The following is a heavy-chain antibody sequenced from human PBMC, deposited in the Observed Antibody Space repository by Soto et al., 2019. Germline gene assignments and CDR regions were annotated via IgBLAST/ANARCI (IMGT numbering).Heavy chain of an antibody. J-gene: IGHJ4*02. V-gene: IGHV4-31*03. CDR1: GGSIRSGNYY. Sequence: TLSLTCTLSGGSIRSGNYYWSWIRQHPGKGLEWIGSMSYSGNTYYNPSLKSRGTISIDTSRNQLSLKLTSVTAADTALYYCARGQPTPLYFDSWRQGSLVTVSS. CDR3: ARGQPTPLYFDS. CDR2: MSYSGNT.